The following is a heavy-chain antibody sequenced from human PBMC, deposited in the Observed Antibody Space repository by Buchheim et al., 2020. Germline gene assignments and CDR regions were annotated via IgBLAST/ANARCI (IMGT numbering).Heavy chain of an antibody. CDR1: GFTFSSYA. Sequence: QVQLVESGGGVVQPGRSLRLSCAASGFTFSSYAMHWVRQAPGKGLEWVAVISYDGSNKYYADSVKGRFTISRDNSKNTLYLQMNSLRAEDTAVYYCARGGQQLVYYYYGMDVWGKGTT. D-gene: IGHD6-13*01. V-gene: IGHV3-30-3*01. CDR3: ARGGQQLVYYYYGMDV. CDR2: ISYDGSNK. J-gene: IGHJ6*04.